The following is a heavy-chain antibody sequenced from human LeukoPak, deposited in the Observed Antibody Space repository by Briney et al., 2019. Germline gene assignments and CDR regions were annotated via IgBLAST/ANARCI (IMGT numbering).Heavy chain of an antibody. D-gene: IGHD5-24*01. CDR3: ARHGDGYNRPLDS. CDR1: GYSFTSHW. CDR2: IYPGDSDT. Sequence: GEYLKISCKGSGYSFTSHWIGWVRQMPGKGLEGMGIIYPGDSDTSYSPSFQGQVTNSADKSTTTAYLRWSSLQASDTAMYYCARHGDGYNRPLDSWGQGTLVTVSS. J-gene: IGHJ4*02. V-gene: IGHV5-51*01.